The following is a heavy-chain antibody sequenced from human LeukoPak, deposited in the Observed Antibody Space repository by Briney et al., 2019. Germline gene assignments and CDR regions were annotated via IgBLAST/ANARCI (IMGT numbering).Heavy chain of an antibody. V-gene: IGHV3-30-3*01. CDR3: ARDKGYYDSSGYYPYYYYYGMDV. CDR1: GFTFSSYA. D-gene: IGHD3-22*01. CDR2: ISYDGNNK. Sequence: GGSLRLSCAASGFTFSSYAMHWVRQAPGKGLEWVAVISYDGNNKYYADSVKGRFTISRDNSKNTLYLQMNSLRAEDTAVHYCARDKGYYDSSGYYPYYYYYGMDVWGQGTTVTVSS. J-gene: IGHJ6*02.